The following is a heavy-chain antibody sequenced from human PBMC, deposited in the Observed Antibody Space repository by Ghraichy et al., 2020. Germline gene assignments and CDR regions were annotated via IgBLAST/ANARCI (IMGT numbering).Heavy chain of an antibody. J-gene: IGHJ4*02. V-gene: IGHV3-33*01. D-gene: IGHD6-13*01. Sequence: GGSLRLSCEASGFTFSSYAMHWVRQGPGKGLEWVAVIWYDRTTKYNMDSVKGRFTISRDNSKNTLYLQLNSLRAEDTAVYYCARGWYFDSWGQGTRVTVSS. CDR3: ARGWYFDS. CDR2: IWYDRTTK. CDR1: GFTFSSYA.